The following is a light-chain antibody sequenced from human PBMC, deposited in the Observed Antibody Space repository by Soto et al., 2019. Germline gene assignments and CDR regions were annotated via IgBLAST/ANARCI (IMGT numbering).Light chain of an antibody. V-gene: IGKV3-20*01. CDR3: QQYGSSPIT. CDR2: GA. CDR1: LSVRSSY. Sequence: DIVLTQSPSTLSLSPGERATLYCRASLSVRSSYLAWYQQRPGQPPRLLMDGATRATGIPDRFSGSGSGTDFTLTISSLEPEDFAVYYCQQYGSSPITFGQGTRLEIK. J-gene: IGKJ5*01.